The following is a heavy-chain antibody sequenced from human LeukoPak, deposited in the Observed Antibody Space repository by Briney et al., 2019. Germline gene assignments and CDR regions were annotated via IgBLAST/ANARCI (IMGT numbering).Heavy chain of an antibody. CDR1: GYTFTGYY. Sequence: ASVKVSCKASGYTFTGYYMHWVRQAPGQGLEWMGWINPNSGGTNYAQKFQGRVTMTRDTSISTAYMELSRLRSDDTAVYYCARDPGSNYVFPDYWGQGTLVTVSS. D-gene: IGHD4-11*01. V-gene: IGHV1-2*02. CDR2: INPNSGGT. CDR3: ARDPGSNYVFPDY. J-gene: IGHJ4*02.